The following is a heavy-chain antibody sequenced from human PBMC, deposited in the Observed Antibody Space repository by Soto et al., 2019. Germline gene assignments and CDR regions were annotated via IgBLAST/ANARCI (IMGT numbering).Heavy chain of an antibody. CDR1: GFTFSSYA. V-gene: IGHV3-23*01. CDR3: ATRIFGVVILVYYYYGMDV. D-gene: IGHD3-3*01. J-gene: IGHJ6*02. Sequence: PGGSPRLSCAASGFTFSSYAMSWVRQAPGKGLEWVSAISGSGGSTYYADSVKGRFTISRDNSKNTLYLQMNSLRAEDTAVYYCATRIFGVVILVYYYYGMDVWGQGTTVTVSS. CDR2: ISGSGGST.